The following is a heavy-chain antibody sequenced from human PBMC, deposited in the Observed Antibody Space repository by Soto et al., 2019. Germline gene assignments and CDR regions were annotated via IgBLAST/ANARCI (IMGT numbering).Heavy chain of an antibody. V-gene: IGHV4-61*01. Sequence: SETPSLTCSVSDGSVNTGNYYWSWIRQPPGKGLEWIGHIYYIGTTNYNPSLKSRVTISVDTSKNQFSLKVTSVTAADTAVYFCAREETHLSRYGGDFDYWGQGILGTVS. CDR3: AREETHLSRYGGDFDY. D-gene: IGHD3-16*01. J-gene: IGHJ4*02. CDR1: DGSVNTGNYY. CDR2: IYYIGTT.